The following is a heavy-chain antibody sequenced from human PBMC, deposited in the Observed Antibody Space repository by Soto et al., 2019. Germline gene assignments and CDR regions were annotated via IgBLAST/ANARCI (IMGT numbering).Heavy chain of an antibody. CDR2: ISGTGGST. CDR3: GKDRDVLRYLGWLPPLRSGMDV. CDR1: GFTFSSYA. V-gene: IGHV3-23*01. Sequence: EVQLLESGGGLVQPGGSLRLSCAASGFTFSSYAMSWVRQAPGKGLEWVSAISGTGGSTYYADSVKGRFTISRDNSKNTLYLQMNSLRAEDSAVYCCGKDRDVLRYLGWLPPLRSGMDVWGQGTTVTVSS. D-gene: IGHD3-9*01. J-gene: IGHJ6*02.